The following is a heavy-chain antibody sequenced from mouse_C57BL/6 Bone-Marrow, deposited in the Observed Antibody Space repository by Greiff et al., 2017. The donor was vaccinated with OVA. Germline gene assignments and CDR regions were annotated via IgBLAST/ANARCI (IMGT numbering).Heavy chain of an antibody. J-gene: IGHJ3*01. CDR2: FYPGSGSI. D-gene: IGHD3-2*02. Sequence: VQLQESGAELVKPGASVKLSCKASGYTFTEYTIHWVKQRSGQGLEWIGWFYPGSGSIKYNEKFKDKATLTADKSSSTVYMELSRLTSEDSAVYFCARHDPDSSGYLAWFAYWGQGTLVTVSA. CDR3: ARHDPDSSGYLAWFAY. V-gene: IGHV1-62-2*01. CDR1: GYTFTEYT.